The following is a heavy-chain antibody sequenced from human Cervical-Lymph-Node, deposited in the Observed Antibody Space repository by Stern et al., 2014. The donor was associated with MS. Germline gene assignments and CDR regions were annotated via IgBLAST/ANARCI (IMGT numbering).Heavy chain of an antibody. J-gene: IGHJ5*02. CDR2: IIPIFGTA. CDR3: ARIVGATKRLDP. Sequence: VQLVESGAEVKKPGSSVKVSCKASGGTFSSYAISWVRQAPGQGLEWMGGIIPIFGTANYAQKVQGRVTITADESTSTAYMELSSLRAEDTAVYYCARIVGATKRLDPWGQGTLVTVSS. CDR1: GGTFSSYA. V-gene: IGHV1-69*01. D-gene: IGHD1-26*01.